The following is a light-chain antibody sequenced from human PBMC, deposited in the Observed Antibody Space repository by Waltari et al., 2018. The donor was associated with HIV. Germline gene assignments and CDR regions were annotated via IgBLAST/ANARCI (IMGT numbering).Light chain of an antibody. CDR3: CSYAGSVV. V-gene: IGLV2-23*01. Sequence: QSALTQPASVSGSPGQSISISCTGTSSDVGSYNLVSWYQKHPGKAPKLMIYEGTKRPSGVSNRFAGSKSGNTASLTISGLRAEDEADYYCCSYAGSVVFGGGTKLTVL. CDR1: SSDVGSYNL. CDR2: EGT. J-gene: IGLJ2*01.